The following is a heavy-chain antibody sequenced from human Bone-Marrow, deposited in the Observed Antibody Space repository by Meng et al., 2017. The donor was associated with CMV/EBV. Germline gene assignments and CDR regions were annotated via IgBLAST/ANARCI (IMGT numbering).Heavy chain of an antibody. D-gene: IGHD5-18*01. CDR1: GVTCSSYA. Sequence: SKASGVTCSSYASSWVRQAPGQGLEWMGGIIPIFGTANYAQKFQGRVTITTDESTSTAYMELSSLRSEDTAVYYCAAERGTAMVTDYWGQGTLVTVSS. J-gene: IGHJ4*02. V-gene: IGHV1-69*05. CDR3: AAERGTAMVTDY. CDR2: IIPIFGTA.